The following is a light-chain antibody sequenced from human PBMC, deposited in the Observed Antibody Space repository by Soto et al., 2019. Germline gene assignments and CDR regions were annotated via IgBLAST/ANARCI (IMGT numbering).Light chain of an antibody. V-gene: IGKV1-33*01. CDR3: QQYENLPT. J-gene: IGKJ5*01. CDR1: QNINHY. CDR2: DAS. Sequence: DIAMAQSPSSLSASVGDRVTITCKASQNINHYLNWYQQKPGRAPKLLIYDASNLEAGVPSRFRGSGSGTDFTFTISRLQPEDIATYYCQQYENLPTFGQGTRLEIK.